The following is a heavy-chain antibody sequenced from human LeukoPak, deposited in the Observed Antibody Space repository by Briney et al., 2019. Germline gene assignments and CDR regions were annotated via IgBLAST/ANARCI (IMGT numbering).Heavy chain of an antibody. J-gene: IGHJ4*02. CDR1: GYTFTSYD. CDR2: MNPNSGNT. V-gene: IGHV1-8*01. D-gene: IGHD3-10*01. CDR3: ARYSRVRGTFDY. Sequence: ASVKVSRKASGYTFTSYDINWVRQATGQGLEWMGWMNPNSGNTGYAQKFQGRVTMTRNSSISTAYMELSSLRSEDTAVYYCARYSRVRGTFDYWGQGTLVTVSS.